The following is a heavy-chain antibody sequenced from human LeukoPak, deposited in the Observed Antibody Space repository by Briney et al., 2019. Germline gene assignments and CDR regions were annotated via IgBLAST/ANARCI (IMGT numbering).Heavy chain of an antibody. V-gene: IGHV4-4*07. Sequence: SETLSLTCTVSGGTLSGYYWSWIRQPAGKGLEWIGHIYTSGSTYYNPSLKSRVTMSIDPSKNHCSLKLTTVTAADTAVYYCARSYIVGSTQFYFDSWGQGTLITVSS. D-gene: IGHD1-26*01. CDR2: IYTSGST. J-gene: IGHJ4*02. CDR3: ARSYIVGSTQFYFDS. CDR1: GGTLSGYY.